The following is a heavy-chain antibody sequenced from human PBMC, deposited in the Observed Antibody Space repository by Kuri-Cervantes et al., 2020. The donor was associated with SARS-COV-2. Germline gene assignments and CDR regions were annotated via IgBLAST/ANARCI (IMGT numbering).Heavy chain of an antibody. CDR1: GFTFGDYA. CDR3: TWGIGDGWGFDY. CDR2: IRSKAYGGTT. V-gene: IGHV3-49*03. D-gene: IGHD3-16*01. Sequence: GESLKISFTASGFTFGDYAMSWFRQAPGKGLAWVGFIRSKAYGGTTEYAASVKGRFTITRVDSKSISYLQMNSLKTEDTAVYYCTWGIGDGWGFDYWGQGTLVTVSS. J-gene: IGHJ4*02.